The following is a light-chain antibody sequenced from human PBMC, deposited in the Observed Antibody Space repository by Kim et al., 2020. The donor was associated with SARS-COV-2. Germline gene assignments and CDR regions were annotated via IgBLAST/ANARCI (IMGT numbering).Light chain of an antibody. CDR1: SANIGSNT. Sequence: GQRVTISFSGSSANIGSNTVNWYQQRPGTAPKLLIYSNNQRPSGVPDRFSGSKSGTSASLAISGLQSEDEADYYCAAWDDSLNGYVFGTGTKVTVL. J-gene: IGLJ1*01. CDR2: SNN. CDR3: AAWDDSLNGYV. V-gene: IGLV1-44*01.